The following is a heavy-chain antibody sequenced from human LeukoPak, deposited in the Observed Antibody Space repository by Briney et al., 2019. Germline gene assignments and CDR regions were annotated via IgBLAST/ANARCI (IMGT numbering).Heavy chain of an antibody. CDR1: GFTFSSYW. V-gene: IGHV3-7*01. CDR3: ARDHRGIFSPFDY. J-gene: IGHJ4*02. CDR2: IKQDGSDK. Sequence: GGSLRLSCAASGFTFSSYWMNWVRQAPGKGLEWVANIKQDGSDKYYVDSVKGRFIISRDNAKNSLYLQMNSLRAEDTAVYYCARDHRGIFSPFDYWGQGTLVTVSS.